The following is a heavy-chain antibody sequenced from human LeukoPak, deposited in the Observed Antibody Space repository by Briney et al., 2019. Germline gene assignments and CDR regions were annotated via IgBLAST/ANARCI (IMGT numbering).Heavy chain of an antibody. CDR3: TTDWGSHYGGSDYDRFEY. J-gene: IGHJ4*02. Sequence: PGGSLRLSCAASGFTFSTYWMSWVRQVPGKGLEWVANIKHDGSQKFYVDSVKGRFTISRDDAKSSLYLQMNSLRAEDTAVYYRTTDWGSHYGGSDYDRFEYWGQGTLVTVSS. D-gene: IGHD3-22*01. CDR2: IKHDGSQK. V-gene: IGHV3-7*05. CDR1: GFTFSTYW.